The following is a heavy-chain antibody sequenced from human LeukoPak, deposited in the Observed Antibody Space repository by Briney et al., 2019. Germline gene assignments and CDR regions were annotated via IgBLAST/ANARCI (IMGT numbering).Heavy chain of an antibody. J-gene: IGHJ4*02. D-gene: IGHD5-18*01. CDR3: ARDPGRYNYGPYHY. Sequence: GGPLRLSCAASGFTFSRYGMHWVRQAPGKGLEWVAFIWDDGSNKDYEDSVKARFTISRDNSKNTLYLQMNSLIVEDTAIYYCARDPGRYNYGPYHYWGQGILVTVSS. V-gene: IGHV3-33*01. CDR1: GFTFSRYG. CDR2: IWDDGSNK.